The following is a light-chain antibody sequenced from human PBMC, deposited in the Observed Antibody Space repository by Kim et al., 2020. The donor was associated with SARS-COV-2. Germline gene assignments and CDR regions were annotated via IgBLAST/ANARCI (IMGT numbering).Light chain of an antibody. CDR3: SSYTSSITLL. V-gene: IGLV2-14*04. J-gene: IGLJ2*01. CDR2: DVN. Sequence: GQALTISCTGTSSDVGSYNYVSWYQQHPGKAPKLMIYDVNKRPSGVSNRFSGSKSGNTASLTISGLQGEDEADYYCSSYTSSITLLFGGGTQLTVL. CDR1: SSDVGSYNY.